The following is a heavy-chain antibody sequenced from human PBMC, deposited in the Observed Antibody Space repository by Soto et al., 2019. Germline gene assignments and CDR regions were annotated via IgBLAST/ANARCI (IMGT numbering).Heavy chain of an antibody. CDR1: GYSFTSYW. V-gene: IGHV5-51*01. J-gene: IGHJ6*02. Sequence: GESLKISCKGSGYSFTSYWIGWVRQMPGKGLEWMGIIYPGDFDTRYSPSFQGQVTISADKSISTAYLQWSSLKASDTAMYYCARPMERGYCTNGVCAHYYYYGMDVWGQGTTVTVSS. D-gene: IGHD2-8*01. CDR3: ARPMERGYCTNGVCAHYYYYGMDV. CDR2: IYPGDFDT.